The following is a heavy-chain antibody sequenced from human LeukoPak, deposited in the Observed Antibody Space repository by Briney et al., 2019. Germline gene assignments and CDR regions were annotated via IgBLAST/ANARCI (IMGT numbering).Heavy chain of an antibody. D-gene: IGHD4-17*01. J-gene: IGHJ4*02. CDR1: GGSISSGGYY. CDR2: IYYSGST. CDR3: ARDSTVTAFFDY. Sequence: SETLSLTCTVSGGSISSGGYYWSWIRQHAGEGLEWIGYIYYSGSTYYNPSLKSRVTISVDTSKNQFSLKLSSVTAADTAVYYCARDSTVTAFFDYWGQGTLVTVSS. V-gene: IGHV4-31*03.